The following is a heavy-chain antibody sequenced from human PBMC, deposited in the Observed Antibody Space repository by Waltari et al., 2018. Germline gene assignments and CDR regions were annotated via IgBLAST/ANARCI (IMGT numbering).Heavy chain of an antibody. CDR3: ARDRGRGLYLDS. CDR2: VHRSGRP. CDR1: GDSISTTDC. J-gene: IGHJ4*02. D-gene: IGHD2-15*01. Sequence: QSKFQESGPRLVNPSGTLYLTCGVFGDSISTTDCWSWVRQPPGKGLEWIGQVHRSGRPNYSPSFASRVTMSLDTPNNQFSLELTSATAADTAVYYCARDRGRGLYLDSWGPGILVTVSP. V-gene: IGHV4-4*02.